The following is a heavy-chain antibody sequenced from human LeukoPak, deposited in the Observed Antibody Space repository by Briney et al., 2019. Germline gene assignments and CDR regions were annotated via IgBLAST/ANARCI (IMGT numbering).Heavy chain of an antibody. V-gene: IGHV4-59*01. Sequence: SQTLSLTCTVSGGSISSYYWNWIRQPPGKGLEWFGCIYYSGSTNYNPSLKSRVTISVDTSKNQFSLKLSSVTAADTAVYYCARGGWYPESFQHWGQGALVTVSS. D-gene: IGHD6-19*01. J-gene: IGHJ1*01. CDR3: ARGGWYPESFQH. CDR1: GGSISSYY. CDR2: IYYSGST.